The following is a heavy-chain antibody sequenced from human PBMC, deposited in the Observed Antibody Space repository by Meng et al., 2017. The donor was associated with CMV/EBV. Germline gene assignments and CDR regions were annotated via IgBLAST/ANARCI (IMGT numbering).Heavy chain of an antibody. CDR3: ARGAMVELLPPHPYFDY. D-gene: IGHD1-26*01. CDR1: GYSFTSYW. Sequence: GGSLRLSCKGSGYSFTSYWIGWVRQMPGKGLEWMGIIYPGDSDTRYSPSFQGQVTISADKSISTAYLQWSSLKASDTAMYYYARGAMVELLPPHPYFDYWGQGTLVTVPQ. CDR2: IYPGDSDT. J-gene: IGHJ4*02. V-gene: IGHV5-51*01.